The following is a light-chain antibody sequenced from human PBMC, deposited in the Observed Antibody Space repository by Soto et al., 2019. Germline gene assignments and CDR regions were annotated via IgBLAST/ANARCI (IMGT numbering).Light chain of an antibody. V-gene: IGKV3-20*01. CDR2: AAS. Sequence: ENVVTQSPATGSLCLGAGGPLSWRASQSVSSSHLAWYQHKPGQAPRLLIYAASSRATGSPDRFSGGGSGTDFTLTISRLEPEDFAVYYCQQYGYSPITVGQGTRLEIK. J-gene: IGKJ5*01. CDR1: QSVSSSH. CDR3: QQYGYSPIT.